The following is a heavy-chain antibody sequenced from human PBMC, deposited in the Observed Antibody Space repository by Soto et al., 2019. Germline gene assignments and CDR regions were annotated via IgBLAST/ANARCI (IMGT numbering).Heavy chain of an antibody. J-gene: IGHJ6*02. Sequence: ASVKVSCKASGYTFTGYYMHWVRQAPGQGLEWMGWINPNSGGTNYAQKFQGWVTMTRDTSISTAYMELSRLRSDDTAVYYCARDMREEATMVRGAKRQYSEEFYYYYYGMDVWGQGTTVTVSS. CDR2: INPNSGGT. D-gene: IGHD3-10*01. CDR1: GYTFTGYY. CDR3: ARDMREEATMVRGAKRQYSEEFYYYYYGMDV. V-gene: IGHV1-2*04.